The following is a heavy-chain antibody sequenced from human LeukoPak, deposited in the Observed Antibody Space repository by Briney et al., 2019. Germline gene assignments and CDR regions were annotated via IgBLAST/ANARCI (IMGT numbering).Heavy chain of an antibody. V-gene: IGHV4-38-2*01. CDR2: IYHSGST. Sequence: TSETLSLTRAVSGYSLSSGYYWGWIRQPPGKGLDWIGSIYHSGSTYYNPSLKSRVTISVETSKNQFSLKLSSVTAADTAVYYCARSGRIAVAGTFKHWGQGTLVTVSS. D-gene: IGHD6-19*01. CDR3: ARSGRIAVAGTFKH. J-gene: IGHJ1*01. CDR1: GYSLSSGYY.